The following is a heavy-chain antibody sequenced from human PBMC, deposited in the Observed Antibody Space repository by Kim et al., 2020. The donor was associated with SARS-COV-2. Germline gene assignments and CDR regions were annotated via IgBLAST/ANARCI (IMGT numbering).Heavy chain of an antibody. J-gene: IGHJ4*02. D-gene: IGHD2-15*01. CDR3: AGGFRSHSGSWYEVFDL. Sequence: SETLSLTCTVSGGSISSSRYCWGWIRQPPGKGLEWIGTVYSSGNTYYNPSLNGRVTISLDTSKNQFSLNLNSVTDADTAVFYCAGGFRSHSGSWYEVFDLWGQGTLVTVSS. CDR2: VYSSGNT. V-gene: IGHV4-39*07. CDR1: GGSISSSRYC.